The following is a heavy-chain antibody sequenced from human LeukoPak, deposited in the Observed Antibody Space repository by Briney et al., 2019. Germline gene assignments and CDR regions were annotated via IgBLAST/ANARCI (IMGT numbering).Heavy chain of an antibody. CDR3: ARDLPQFDY. CDR1: GFTFSTHN. V-gene: IGHV3-30-3*01. J-gene: IGHJ4*02. Sequence: PGRSLRLSCTASGFTFSTHNMNWVRQAPGTGLEWVAVISYDGSNKCYTDSVKSRFTISRDNSNNTLYLQMNSQRAEDTAVYYCARDLPQFDYWGQGTLVTVSS. CDR2: ISYDGSNK.